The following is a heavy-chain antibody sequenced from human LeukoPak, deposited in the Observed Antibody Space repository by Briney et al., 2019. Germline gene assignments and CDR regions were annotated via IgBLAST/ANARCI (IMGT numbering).Heavy chain of an antibody. CDR1: GFTFGSYG. CDR3: ANAYYYDSSGYYFDY. V-gene: IGHV3-30*02. Sequence: TGGSLRLSCAASGFTFGSYGMHWVRQAPGKGLEWVAFIRYDGSNKYYADSVKGRFTISRDNSKNTLYLQMNSLRAEDTAVYYCANAYYYDSSGYYFDYWGQGTLVTVSS. CDR2: IRYDGSNK. J-gene: IGHJ4*02. D-gene: IGHD3-22*01.